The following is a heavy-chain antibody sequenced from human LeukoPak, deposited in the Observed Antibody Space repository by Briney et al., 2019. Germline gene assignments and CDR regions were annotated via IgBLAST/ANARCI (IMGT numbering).Heavy chain of an antibody. CDR3: AKGIEVDHTLPFDY. J-gene: IGHJ4*02. CDR1: GLIFSNYA. CDR2: IGGSGIST. V-gene: IGHV3-23*01. D-gene: IGHD1-14*01. Sequence: PGGSLRLSCAGSGLIFSNYAMSWVRQAPGKGLEWVSAIGGSGISTSYTDSVKSRFTISRDNSKNTLYLQMHYLRAEDTAVYYCAKGIEVDHTLPFDYWGQGTLVTVSS.